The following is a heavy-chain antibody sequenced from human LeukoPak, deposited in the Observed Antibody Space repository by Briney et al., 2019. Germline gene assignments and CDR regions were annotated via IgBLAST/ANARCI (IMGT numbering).Heavy chain of an antibody. CDR2: VNPSAGST. Sequence: ASVKVSCKASGYTFTTYYIHWVRQAPGQGLEWMGIVNPSAGSTSYAQKFQGRVTMTRDTSTSTVYMELSSLRSEDTAVYYCARGGGTAVADRKSKFDDWGQGTLVTVSS. V-gene: IGHV1-46*01. CDR3: ARGGGTAVADRKSKFDD. D-gene: IGHD6-19*01. J-gene: IGHJ4*02. CDR1: GYTFTTYY.